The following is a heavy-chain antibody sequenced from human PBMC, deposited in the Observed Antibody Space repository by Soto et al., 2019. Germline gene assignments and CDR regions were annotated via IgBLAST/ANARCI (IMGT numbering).Heavy chain of an antibody. Sequence: GGSLRLSCAASGFTVSSNYMSWVRQAPGKGLEWVSVIYSGGSTYYADSVKGRFTNSRDNSRNTLYLQMNSLRAEDTAMYYCARDPGTFYDYIWGSYRQRDVYYYMDVWGKGTTVTVSS. J-gene: IGHJ6*03. CDR2: IYSGGST. CDR1: GFTVSSNY. V-gene: IGHV3-66*01. D-gene: IGHD3-16*02. CDR3: ARDPGTFYDYIWGSYRQRDVYYYMDV.